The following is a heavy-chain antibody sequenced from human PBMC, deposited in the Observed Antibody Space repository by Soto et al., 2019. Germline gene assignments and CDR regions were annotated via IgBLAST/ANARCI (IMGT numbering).Heavy chain of an antibody. Sequence: ASVKVSCKASGYTFTGYYMHWVRQAPGQGLEWMGWINPNSGGTNYAQKFQGWVTMTRDTSISTAYMELSRLRSDDTAVYYCARRSYCSSTSCDKFFDNWGQGTLVTVSS. J-gene: IGHJ4*02. D-gene: IGHD2-2*02. CDR2: INPNSGGT. V-gene: IGHV1-2*04. CDR3: ARRSYCSSTSCDKFFDN. CDR1: GYTFTGYY.